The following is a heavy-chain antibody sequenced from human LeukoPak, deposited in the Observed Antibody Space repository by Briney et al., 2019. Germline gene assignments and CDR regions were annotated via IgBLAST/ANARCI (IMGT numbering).Heavy chain of an antibody. CDR2: INHSGST. CDR1: GGSFSGYY. V-gene: IGHV4-34*01. D-gene: IGHD3-10*01. J-gene: IGHJ3*02. Sequence: SETLSLTCAVYGGSFSGYYWSWIRQPPGKGLEWIGEINHSGSTNYNPSLKSRATISVDTSKNQFSLKLSSVTAADTAVYYCARERALLWFGELRDAFDIWGQGTMVTVSS. CDR3: ARERALLWFGELRDAFDI.